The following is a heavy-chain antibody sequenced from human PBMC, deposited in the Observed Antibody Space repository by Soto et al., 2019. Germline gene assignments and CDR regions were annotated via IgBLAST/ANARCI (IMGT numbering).Heavy chain of an antibody. J-gene: IGHJ5*02. CDR1: GDSISGYH. CDR2: IYSSGST. D-gene: IGHD4-4*01. CDR3: AREYSYHFDP. Sequence: SETLSLTCTVSGDSISGYHWSWIRQPAGKGLEWIGRIYSSGSTNYNPSLKSRVTMSVDTSKKQFYLKLSSVTAADTAVYYCAREYSYHFDPWGQGALVTVS. V-gene: IGHV4-4*07.